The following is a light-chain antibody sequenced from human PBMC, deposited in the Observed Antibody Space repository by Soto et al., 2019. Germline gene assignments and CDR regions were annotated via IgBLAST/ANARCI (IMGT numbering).Light chain of an antibody. V-gene: IGKV1-5*03. CDR1: QNINTW. J-gene: IGKJ1*01. CDR2: KAS. CDR3: QQYNNYFWA. Sequence: IQMNQSPSTVSAPVGDRVTITCRASQNINTWLAWYQQKPGKAPKLLILKASSLESGVPSRFSGSGSGTEFTLTISSLQPDDLATYYCQQYNNYFWAFGQGTKVDIK.